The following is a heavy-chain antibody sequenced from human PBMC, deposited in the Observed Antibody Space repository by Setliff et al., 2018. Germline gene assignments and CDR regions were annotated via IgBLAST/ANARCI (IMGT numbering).Heavy chain of an antibody. Sequence: ASVKVSCKASGYTFTSYYMHWVRQAPGQGLEWMGIINPSGGSTSYAQKFQGRVTMTRDTSTSTVYMGLSSLRSDDTAVYYCAREVLSTVVALDYWGQGTLVTVSA. CDR3: AREVLSTVVALDY. CDR1: GYTFTSYY. J-gene: IGHJ4*02. V-gene: IGHV1-46*01. CDR2: INPSGGST. D-gene: IGHD4-17*01.